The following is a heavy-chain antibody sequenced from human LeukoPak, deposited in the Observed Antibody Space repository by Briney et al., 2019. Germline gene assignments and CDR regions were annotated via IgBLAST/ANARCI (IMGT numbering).Heavy chain of an antibody. Sequence: GESLKISCKGSGYHFTSYWIGRGRQVPGKGLEWMGIIYPGDSDTRYSPSFQGQVTISADKSISTAHLQWSSLKASDTAMYYCARLPKEAKTLLFYFDYWGQGTLVTVPS. CDR3: ARLPKEAKTLLFYFDY. D-gene: IGHD2-15*01. J-gene: IGHJ4*02. CDR2: IYPGDSDT. CDR1: GYHFTSYW. V-gene: IGHV5-51*01.